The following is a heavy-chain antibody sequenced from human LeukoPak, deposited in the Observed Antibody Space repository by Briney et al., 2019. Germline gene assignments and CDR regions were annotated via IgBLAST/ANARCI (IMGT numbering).Heavy chain of an antibody. J-gene: IGHJ4*02. CDR1: GYAFSAYY. D-gene: IGHD5-12*01. CDR3: ARGRFSGYGAD. CDR2: LNPQTGDT. Sequence: GASVKVSCKASGYAFSAYYMHWVRQAPGQGLEWMGWLNPQTGDTHFAQKFQGRVTMTRDTSISTAYMELSSLTSDDTAVYYCARGRFSGYGADWGQGTLVTVSS. V-gene: IGHV1-2*02.